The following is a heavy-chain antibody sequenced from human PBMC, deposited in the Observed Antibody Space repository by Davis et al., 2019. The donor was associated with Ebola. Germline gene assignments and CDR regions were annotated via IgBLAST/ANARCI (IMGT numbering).Heavy chain of an antibody. V-gene: IGHV3-30*04. CDR2: LSFDGINK. CDR3: TRPVEVVTAIGYDY. Sequence: PGGSLRLSCVVSGFTFSDFAMHWVRQAPCHVLVWFSVLSFDGINKYYADSVKGRFTISRDNSKNTLYLQMNSLKTEDTAVYYCTRPVEVVTAIGYDYWGQGTLVTVSS. CDR1: GFTFSDFA. J-gene: IGHJ4*02. D-gene: IGHD2-21*02.